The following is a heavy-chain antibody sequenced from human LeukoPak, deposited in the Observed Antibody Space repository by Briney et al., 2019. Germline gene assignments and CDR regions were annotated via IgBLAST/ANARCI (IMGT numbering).Heavy chain of an antibody. CDR2: ISYDGSNK. D-gene: IGHD6-19*01. Sequence: GGSLRLSCAASGFTFSSYDMHWVRQAPGKGLEWVAVISYDGSNKSYADSVKGRFTISRDNSKNTLYRQMNSLRAEDTAVYYCAKDASIAVAGTSAPTFDYWGQGTLVTVSS. J-gene: IGHJ4*02. V-gene: IGHV3-30*18. CDR3: AKDASIAVAGTSAPTFDY. CDR1: GFTFSSYD.